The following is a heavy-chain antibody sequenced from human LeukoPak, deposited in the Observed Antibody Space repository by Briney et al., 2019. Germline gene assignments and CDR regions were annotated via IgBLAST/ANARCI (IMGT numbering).Heavy chain of an antibody. CDR2: MNPNSGNT. D-gene: IGHD3-3*01. Sequence: ASVKVSCKASGYTFTSYDINWVRQATGQGLEWMGWMNPNSGNTGYAQKFQGRVTITRNTSISTAYMELSSLRSEDTAVYYCARGPLRGVVIPEYFQHWGQGTLVTVSS. J-gene: IGHJ1*01. CDR3: ARGPLRGVVIPEYFQH. V-gene: IGHV1-8*03. CDR1: GYTFTSYD.